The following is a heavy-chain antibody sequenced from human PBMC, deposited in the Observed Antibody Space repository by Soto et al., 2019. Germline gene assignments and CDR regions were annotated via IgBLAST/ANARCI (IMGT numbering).Heavy chain of an antibody. Sequence: ASVKVSCKASGYTFTSYYMHWVRQAPGQGLEWMGIINPSGGSTSYAQKFQGRVTMTRDTSTSTVYMELSSLRSEDTAGYYCAIIAAAGPYYYYGMDVWGQGTTVTVSS. D-gene: IGHD6-13*01. J-gene: IGHJ6*02. CDR3: AIIAAAGPYYYYGMDV. CDR1: GYTFTSYY. V-gene: IGHV1-46*01. CDR2: INPSGGST.